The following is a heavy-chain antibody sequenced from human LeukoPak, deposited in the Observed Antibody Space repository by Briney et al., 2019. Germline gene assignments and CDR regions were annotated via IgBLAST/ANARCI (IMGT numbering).Heavy chain of an antibody. CDR2: IYTSGST. CDR3: ASRSYAAFDI. D-gene: IGHD1-26*01. Sequence: PSETLSLTCTVSGGSISSGSYYWSWIRQPAGKGLEWIVRIYTSGSTNYNPSLKSRVTISVDTSKNQFSLKLSSVTAADTAVYYCASRSYAAFDIWGQGTMVTASS. V-gene: IGHV4-61*02. J-gene: IGHJ3*02. CDR1: GGSISSGSYY.